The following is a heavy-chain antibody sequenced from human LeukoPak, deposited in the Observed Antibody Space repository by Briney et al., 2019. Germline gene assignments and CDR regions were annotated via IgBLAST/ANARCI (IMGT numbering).Heavy chain of an antibody. Sequence: SVKVSCKASGGTFSSYAISWVRQAPGQGLEWMGRIIPILGIANYAQKLQGRVTMTTDTSTSTAYMELRSLRSDDTAVYYCARVPGIAAAEDYWGQGTLVTVSS. CDR1: GGTFSSYA. J-gene: IGHJ4*02. V-gene: IGHV1-69*04. D-gene: IGHD6-13*01. CDR2: IIPILGIA. CDR3: ARVPGIAAAEDY.